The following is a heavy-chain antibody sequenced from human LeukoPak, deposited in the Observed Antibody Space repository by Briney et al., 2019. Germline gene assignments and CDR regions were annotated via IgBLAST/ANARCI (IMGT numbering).Heavy chain of an antibody. CDR1: GYTFTGYY. CDR2: INPNSGGT. D-gene: IGHD3-3*01. Sequence: ASVKVSCKASGYTFTGYYMHWVRQAPGQGLEWMGWINPNSGGTNYAQKFQGRVTMTRGTSISTAYMELSRLRSDNTAVYYCARPRSRITIFGVVKIMDWFDPWGQGTLVTVSS. CDR3: ARPRSRITIFGVVKIMDWFDP. J-gene: IGHJ5*02. V-gene: IGHV1-2*02.